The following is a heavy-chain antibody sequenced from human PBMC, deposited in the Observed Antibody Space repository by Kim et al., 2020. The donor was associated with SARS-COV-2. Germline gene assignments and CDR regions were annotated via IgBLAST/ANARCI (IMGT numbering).Heavy chain of an antibody. CDR3: AKDIYPFITAAAADFDY. D-gene: IGHD6-13*01. Sequence: GGSLRLSCAASGFTFDDYAMHWVRQAPGKGLEWVSGISWNSGSIGYADSVKGRFTISRDNAKNSLYLQMNSLRAEDTALYYCAKDIYPFITAAAADFDYWGQGTLVTVSS. V-gene: IGHV3-9*01. J-gene: IGHJ4*02. CDR1: GFTFDDYA. CDR2: ISWNSGSI.